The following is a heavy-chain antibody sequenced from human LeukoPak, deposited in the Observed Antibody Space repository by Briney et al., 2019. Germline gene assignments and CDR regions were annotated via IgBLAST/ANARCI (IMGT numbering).Heavy chain of an antibody. Sequence: PGGSLRLSCAASGFNLSYYDMHWVRQTTGKGLECVLAIGAAGDTYYPGSVKGRFTISRENARNSLYLQMNSLRAEDTAVYYCARSPRGYSYGHIDYWGQGTLVTVSS. CDR3: ARSPRGYSYGHIDY. CDR2: IGAAGDT. J-gene: IGHJ4*02. CDR1: GFNLSYYD. D-gene: IGHD5-18*01. V-gene: IGHV3-13*01.